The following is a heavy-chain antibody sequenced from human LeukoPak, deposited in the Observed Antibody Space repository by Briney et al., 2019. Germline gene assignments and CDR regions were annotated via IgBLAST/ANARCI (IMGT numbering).Heavy chain of an antibody. CDR3: AREQDYFDY. J-gene: IGHJ4*02. CDR1: GDRVSSNSAA. V-gene: IGHV6-1*01. Sequence: SQTLSLTCDIPGDRVSSNSAAWNWIRQSPSRGLEWLGRTYYRSEWYSDYAVSVKGRIIINADTSKNQFSLQLKSVTPEDTAVYYCAREQDYFDYWGQGTLVTVSS. CDR2: TYYRSEWYS.